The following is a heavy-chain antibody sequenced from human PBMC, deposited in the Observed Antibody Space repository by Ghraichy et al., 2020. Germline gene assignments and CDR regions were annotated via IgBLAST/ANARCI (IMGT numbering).Heavy chain of an antibody. V-gene: IGHV4-59*01. CDR1: GGSISSYY. D-gene: IGHD3-22*01. Sequence: SETLSLTCTVSGGSISSYYWSWIRQPPGKGLEWIGYIYYSGSTNYNPSLKSRVTISVDTSKNQFSLKLSSVTAANTAVYYCARDARYYYDSSGTDYYYYYMDVWGKGTTVTVSS. J-gene: IGHJ6*03. CDR2: IYYSGST. CDR3: ARDARYYYDSSGTDYYYYYMDV.